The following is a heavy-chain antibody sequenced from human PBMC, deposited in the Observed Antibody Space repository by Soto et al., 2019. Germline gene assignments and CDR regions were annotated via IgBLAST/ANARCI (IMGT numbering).Heavy chain of an antibody. Sequence: EVQLLESGGGLVQPGGSLRLSCAASGIPFSTCAMSWVRQAPGKGLEWVSAIGAGGGDTYYADSVKGRFTISRDNSKNTLYLQMNSLRAEDTAVYYCAKPPYSNSWYYWGQGTLVTVSS. V-gene: IGHV3-23*01. J-gene: IGHJ4*02. CDR1: GIPFSTCA. D-gene: IGHD6-13*01. CDR2: IGAGGGDT. CDR3: AKPPYSNSWYY.